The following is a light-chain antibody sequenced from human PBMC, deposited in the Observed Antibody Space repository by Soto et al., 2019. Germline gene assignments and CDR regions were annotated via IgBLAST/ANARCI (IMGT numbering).Light chain of an antibody. J-gene: IGLJ2*01. Sequence: QSALTQPASVSGSPVQSITISCTGTSSDIGGFNYVSWYQQRPGQSPKLMIYAVNYRPSGVSNRFSGSKSANTASLTISGLRTEDEADYYCSSYTTKNAMVFGGGTTLTVL. CDR3: SSYTTKNAMV. CDR2: AVN. V-gene: IGLV2-14*01. CDR1: SSDIGGFNY.